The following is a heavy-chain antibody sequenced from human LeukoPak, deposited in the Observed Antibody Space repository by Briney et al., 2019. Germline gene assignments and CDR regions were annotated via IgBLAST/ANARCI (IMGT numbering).Heavy chain of an antibody. CDR2: INPSGGST. V-gene: IGHV1-46*01. J-gene: IGHJ4*02. CDR3: ARDQDHIAVAGIDY. D-gene: IGHD6-19*01. Sequence: WASVKVSCKASGYTFTSYCMHWVRQAPGQGLEWMGIINPSGGSTSYAQKFQGRVTITADKSTSTAYMELSSLRSEDTAVYYCARDQDHIAVAGIDYWGQGTLVTVSS. CDR1: GYTFTSYC.